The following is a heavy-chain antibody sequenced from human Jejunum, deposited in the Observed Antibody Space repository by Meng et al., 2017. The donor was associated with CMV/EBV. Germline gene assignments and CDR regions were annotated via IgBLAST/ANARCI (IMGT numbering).Heavy chain of an antibody. CDR3: ARDKAGYKNCDS. V-gene: IGHV4-39*07. J-gene: IGHJ5*01. CDR1: GVSNSSSYSR. Sequence: LAESGPGVVNAWETLCLTCNVYGVSNSSSYSRWGWIRQPPGKGLEWIGSIYYCGITYYNPSLKSRISSSVDTSKNQFSLRLNSVTAADSAVYYCARDKAGYKNCDSWGQGTLVTVSS. CDR2: IYYCGIT. D-gene: IGHD5-24*01.